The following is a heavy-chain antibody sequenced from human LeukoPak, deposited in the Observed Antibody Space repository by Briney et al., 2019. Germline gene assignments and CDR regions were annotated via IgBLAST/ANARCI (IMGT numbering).Heavy chain of an antibody. D-gene: IGHD2-15*01. J-gene: IGHJ5*02. V-gene: IGHV1-3*01. CDR3: ARELYCSGGSCYSGFDP. CDR2: INAGNGNT. Sequence: ASVKVSCKASGYTFTSYAMHWVRQAPGQRLEWMGWINAGNGNTKYSQKFQGRVTITRDTSASTAYMELSSLRSEDTAAYYCARELYCSGGSCYSGFDPWGQGTLVTVSS. CDR1: GYTFTSYA.